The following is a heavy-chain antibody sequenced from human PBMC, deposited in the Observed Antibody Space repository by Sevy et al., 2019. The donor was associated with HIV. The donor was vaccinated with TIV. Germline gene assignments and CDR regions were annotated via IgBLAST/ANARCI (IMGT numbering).Heavy chain of an antibody. V-gene: IGHV4-34*01. CDR3: ARHCSSSSCSHAFDI. J-gene: IGHJ3*02. CDR2: INHSGST. D-gene: IGHD2-2*01. Sequence: SDTLSLTCAVYVGSFSGYYWSWIRQPPGKGLEWVGEINHSGSTNYNPSLKSRVTISVDTSNNQFSLKLSSVTAADTAVYYCARHCSSSSCSHAFDIWGQGTMVTVSS. CDR1: VGSFSGYY.